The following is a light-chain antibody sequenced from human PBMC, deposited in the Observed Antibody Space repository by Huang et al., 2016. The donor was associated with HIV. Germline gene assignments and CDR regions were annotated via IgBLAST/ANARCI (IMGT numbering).Light chain of an antibody. V-gene: IGKV3-11*01. J-gene: IGKJ2*01. Sequence: EIVLTQSPATLSLSPGDRATLFCRASQSVNSYLAWYQQKPGQAPRLLIYDAYNRATGIPARFSGSWSGTDFTLTISSLEPEDFVVYYCQQRSNWLYTFGQGTKLEIK. CDR2: DAY. CDR3: QQRSNWLYT. CDR1: QSVNSY.